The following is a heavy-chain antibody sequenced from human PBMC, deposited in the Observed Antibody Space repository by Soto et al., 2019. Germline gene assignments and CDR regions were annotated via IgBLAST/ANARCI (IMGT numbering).Heavy chain of an antibody. CDR3: ARDFGTSGGY. CDR2: IDSSGSSM. J-gene: IGHJ4*02. D-gene: IGHD3-10*01. Sequence: EVQLVESGGALVQPGGSLRLSCAASGFTFSAYILHWVRQAPGKGLEWISYIDSSGSSMSYADSVKGRFTISRDNAKNSLYLQIDSLRDEDTAVYYCARDFGTSGGYWGQGTLVTVSS. V-gene: IGHV3-48*02. CDR1: GFTFSAYI.